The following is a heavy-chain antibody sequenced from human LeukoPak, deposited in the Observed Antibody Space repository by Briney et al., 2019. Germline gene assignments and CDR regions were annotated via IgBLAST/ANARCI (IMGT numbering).Heavy chain of an antibody. V-gene: IGHV3-73*01. Sequence: GGSLRLSCAASGFTFSGSAMHWVRQASGKGLEWVGRIRSKANSYATAYAASVKGRFTISRDDSKNTAYLQMNSLKTEDTAVYYCTSRELLPNYYYYYMDVWGKGTTVTVSS. CDR1: GFTFSGSA. J-gene: IGHJ6*03. CDR3: TSRELLPNYYYYYMDV. CDR2: IRSKANSYAT. D-gene: IGHD1-26*01.